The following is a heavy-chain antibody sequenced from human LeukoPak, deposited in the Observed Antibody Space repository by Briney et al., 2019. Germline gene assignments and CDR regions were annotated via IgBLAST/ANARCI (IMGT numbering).Heavy chain of an antibody. CDR3: ARDVGGWYDEDY. V-gene: IGHV1-2*02. D-gene: IGHD6-19*01. J-gene: IGHJ4*02. CDR2: INPNSGGT. Sequence: GASVKVSCKASGYTFTDYYLHWVRQAPGQGLEWMGWINPNSGGTRYAQKFQGRVTMTRDTSIRTAYMELSSLRPDDTAVYYCARDVGGWYDEDYWGQGTLVTVSS. CDR1: GYTFTDYY.